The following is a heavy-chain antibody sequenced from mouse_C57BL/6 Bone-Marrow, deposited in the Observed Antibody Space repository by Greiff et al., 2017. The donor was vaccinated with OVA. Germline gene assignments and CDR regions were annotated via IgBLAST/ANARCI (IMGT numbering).Heavy chain of an antibody. J-gene: IGHJ2*01. V-gene: IGHV1-59*01. CDR2: IDPSDSYT. Sequence: VQLQQPGAELVRPGTSVKLSCKASGYTFTSYWMHWVKQRPGQGLEWIGVIDPSDSYTNYNQKFKGKATLTVDTSSSTAYMQLSSLTSEDSAVYYCARRMITTTGYYFDYWGQGTTLTVSS. CDR3: ARRMITTTGYYFDY. D-gene: IGHD2-4*01. CDR1: GYTFTSYW.